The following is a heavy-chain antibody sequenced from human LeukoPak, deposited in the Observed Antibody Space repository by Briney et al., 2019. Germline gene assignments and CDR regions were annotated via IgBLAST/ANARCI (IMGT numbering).Heavy chain of an antibody. D-gene: IGHD3-10*01. J-gene: IGHJ4*02. CDR1: GGSIRSFY. Sequence: PSETLSLTCTVSGGSIRSFYWSWIRQPAGKGLEWIGRISSSESTSYNPSLRNRVTMSADTSKNQFSLNLNSVSAADTAVYYCARGSDLWSPSYYFDSWGQGTLVTVSS. V-gene: IGHV4-4*07. CDR3: ARGSDLWSPSYYFDS. CDR2: ISSSEST.